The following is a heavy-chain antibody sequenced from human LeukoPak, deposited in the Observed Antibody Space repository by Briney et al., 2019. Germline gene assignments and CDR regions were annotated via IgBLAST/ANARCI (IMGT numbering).Heavy chain of an antibody. D-gene: IGHD4-17*01. V-gene: IGHV3-53*01. J-gene: IGHJ4*02. CDR1: GFTVSSNY. CDR2: IYSGGST. Sequence: GGSLRLSCAASGFTVSSNYMSWVRQAPGKGLEWVSVIYSGGSTYYADSVKGRFTISRDNSKNTLYLQMNSLRAEDTAVYYCAKERPTVTPNYFDYWGQGTLVTVSS. CDR3: AKERPTVTPNYFDY.